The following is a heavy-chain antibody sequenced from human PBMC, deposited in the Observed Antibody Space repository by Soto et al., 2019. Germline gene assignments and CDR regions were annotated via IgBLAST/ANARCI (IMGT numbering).Heavy chain of an antibody. CDR2: ISSSSSYI. CDR3: ATGTGYFAGFDY. V-gene: IGHV3-21*01. J-gene: IGHJ4*02. D-gene: IGHD3-9*01. Sequence: EVQLVESGGGLVKPGGSLRLSCAASGFTFSSYSMNWVRQAPGKGLEWVSSISSSSSYIYYADSVKGRFTISRDNAKNSLYLQMNSLRAEDTAVYYCATGTGYFAGFDYWGQGTLVTVSS. CDR1: GFTFSSYS.